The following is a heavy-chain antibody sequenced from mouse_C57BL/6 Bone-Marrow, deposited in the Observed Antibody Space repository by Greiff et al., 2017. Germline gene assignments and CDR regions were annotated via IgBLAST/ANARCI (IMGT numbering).Heavy chain of an antibody. CDR1: GFTFTDYY. D-gene: IGHD1-1*01. CDR2: IRNKANGYTT. V-gene: IGHV7-3*01. CDR3: SRYKYYCGSSFDY. Sequence: EVKLEESGGGLVQPGGSLSLSCAASGFTFTDYYMSWVRQPPGKALEWLGFIRNKANGYTTAYSASLKGRFTISIDNSQRILYLQMNALRAEDSATYYWSRYKYYCGSSFDYWGQGTTLTVSS. J-gene: IGHJ2*01.